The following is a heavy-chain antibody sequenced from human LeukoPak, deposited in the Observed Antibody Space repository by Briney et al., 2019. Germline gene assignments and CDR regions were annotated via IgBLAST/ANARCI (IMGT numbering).Heavy chain of an antibody. J-gene: IGHJ4*02. CDR1: GFTFSSYA. D-gene: IGHD2-2*01. CDR2: ITGSGGNT. V-gene: IGHV3-23*01. Sequence: SGGSLRLSCAASGFTFSSYAMSWVRQAPGKGLEWVSAITGSGGNTYYTDSVKGRFTISRDNSKNTLYLQVCSLRAEDTAVYYCAKLIPAVDCSRTSCYGFDYWGQGTLVTVSS. CDR3: AKLIPAVDCSRTSCYGFDY.